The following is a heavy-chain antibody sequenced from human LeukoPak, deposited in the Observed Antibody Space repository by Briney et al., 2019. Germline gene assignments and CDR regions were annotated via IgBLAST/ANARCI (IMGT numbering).Heavy chain of an antibody. V-gene: IGHV4-4*02. CDR3: TRGSGAFSPFGF. CDR1: GGSIITTNW. D-gene: IGHD1-26*01. CDR2: VHLNGAT. Sequence: SETLSLTCAVSGGSIITTNWWSWVRRPPGKGLEWIGEVHLNGATHYNPSLGSRVSMSIDKSKNHMSLKLTSVTAADTAIYYCTRGSGAFSPFGFWGQGTLVTVPS. J-gene: IGHJ4*02.